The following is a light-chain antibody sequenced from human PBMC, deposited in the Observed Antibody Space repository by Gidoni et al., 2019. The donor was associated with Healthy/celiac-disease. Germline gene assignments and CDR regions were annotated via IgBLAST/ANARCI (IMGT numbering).Light chain of an antibody. CDR3: QQLSSSPLT. Sequence: DIQLTQSPSFLSASVGDRVTITCRASQGISSYLIWYQQKPGKAPKLLIYPASTLQGGVPSRFSGSGSGTEFTLTISSLQPEDFATYSCQQLSSSPLTFGPGTKVDIK. V-gene: IGKV1-9*01. J-gene: IGKJ3*01. CDR2: PAS. CDR1: QGISSY.